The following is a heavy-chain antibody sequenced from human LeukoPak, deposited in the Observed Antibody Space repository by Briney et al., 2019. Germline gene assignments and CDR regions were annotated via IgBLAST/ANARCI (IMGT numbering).Heavy chain of an antibody. CDR2: IYYSGST. Sequence: PSETLSPTCTVSGGSISGYYWSWIRQPPGKGLEWIGYIYYSGSTSYNPSLKSRVTISVDTSKNQFSLKLSSVTAADTAVYYCARETRAHANDYWGQGTLVTVSS. D-gene: IGHD4/OR15-4a*01. V-gene: IGHV4-59*01. J-gene: IGHJ4*02. CDR1: GGSISGYY. CDR3: ARETRAHANDY.